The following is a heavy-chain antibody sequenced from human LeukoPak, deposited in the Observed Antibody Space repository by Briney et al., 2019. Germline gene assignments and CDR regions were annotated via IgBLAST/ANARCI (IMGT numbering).Heavy chain of an antibody. J-gene: IGHJ6*02. CDR1: GFTFSSYS. CDR2: ISSSSSYI. CDR3: ARGKSQLWDDYYYYGMDV. Sequence: GGSLRLSCAASGFTFSSYSMNWVRQAPGKGLEWVSSISSSSSYIYYADSVKGRFTISRDNAKNSLYLQMNSLRAEDTAVYYCARGKSQLWDDYYYYGMDVWGQGTTVTVSS. V-gene: IGHV3-21*01. D-gene: IGHD5-18*01.